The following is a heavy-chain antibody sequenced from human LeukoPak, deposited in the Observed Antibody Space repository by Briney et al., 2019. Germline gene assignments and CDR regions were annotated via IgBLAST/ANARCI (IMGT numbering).Heavy chain of an antibody. CDR1: GGSFSGYY. V-gene: IGHV4-34*01. CDR2: INHSGST. CDR3: ARGHYDILTGYPMTRSFDI. Sequence: SETLSLTCAVYGGSFSGYYWSWIRQPPGKGLEWIGEINHSGSTNYNPSLKSRVTISVDTSKNQFSLKLSSVTAADTAVYYCARGHYDILTGYPMTRSFDIWGQGTMVTVSS. D-gene: IGHD3-9*01. J-gene: IGHJ3*02.